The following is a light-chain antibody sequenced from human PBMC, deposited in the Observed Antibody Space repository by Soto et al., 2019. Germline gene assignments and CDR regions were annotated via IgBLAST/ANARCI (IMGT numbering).Light chain of an antibody. J-gene: IGLJ7*01. V-gene: IGLV4-60*03. Sequence: QPVLTQSSSASASLGSSVKLTCTLSGGHNTYTIAWHQQQPGKAPRYLMKLERSGSYDKGSGVPDRFSGSSSGADRYLTISNLQSEDEADYYCETWDSNTHTVFGGGTQLTVL. CDR3: ETWDSNTHTV. CDR2: LERSGSY. CDR1: GGHNTYT.